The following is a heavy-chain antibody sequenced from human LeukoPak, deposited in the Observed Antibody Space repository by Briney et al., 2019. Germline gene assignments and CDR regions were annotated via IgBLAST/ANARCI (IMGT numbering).Heavy chain of an antibody. CDR1: GGSFSGYY. CDR2: INHSGST. CDR3: ARYTAGTGSSWSLYYFDY. Sequence: MPSETLSLTCAVYGGSFSGYYWSWIRQPPGKGLEWIGEINHSGSTNYNPSLKSRVTISVDTSKNRFSLKLSSVTAADTAVYYCARYTAGTGSSWSLYYFDYWGQGTLVTVSS. V-gene: IGHV4-34*01. J-gene: IGHJ4*02. D-gene: IGHD6-13*01.